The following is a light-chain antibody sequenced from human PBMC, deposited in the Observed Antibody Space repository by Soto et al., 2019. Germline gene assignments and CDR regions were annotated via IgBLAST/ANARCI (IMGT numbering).Light chain of an antibody. V-gene: IGKV3-11*01. CDR2: DAS. J-gene: IGKJ4*01. CDR1: QYVGHY. Sequence: EIVLTQSPGTLSLSPVERATLSCRTSQYVGHYFSWHQQKPGQAPRLLIYDASKRATGIPARFSGSGSGTDFTLTIFSLEREDFAVYYCQERGSWPRGAFGGGTKVDIK. CDR3: QERGSWPRGA.